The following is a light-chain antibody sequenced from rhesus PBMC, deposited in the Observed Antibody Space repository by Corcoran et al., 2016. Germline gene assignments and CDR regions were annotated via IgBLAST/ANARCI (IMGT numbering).Light chain of an antibody. Sequence: DIQMTQSPSSLSASVGDRVTITCRASENVNNYLPWYQQKPGKAPKLLIYKASTLQSGDPSRFSGSGSGTDFTRTLSSLQPEDFATYYCQHSYGTPLTFGGGTKVELK. CDR1: ENVNNY. CDR3: QHSYGTPLT. V-gene: IGKV1-74*01. J-gene: IGKJ4*01. CDR2: KAS.